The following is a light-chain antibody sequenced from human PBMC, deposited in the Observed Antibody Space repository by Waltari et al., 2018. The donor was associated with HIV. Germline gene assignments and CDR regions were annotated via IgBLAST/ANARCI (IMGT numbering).Light chain of an antibody. V-gene: IGLV2-23*01. CDR3: CSYAGSSTWV. J-gene: IGLJ3*02. CDR1: SSEVGSYNL. Sequence: QSALTQPASVSGSPGQSITISCTGTSSEVGSYNLVSWYQQRPGKAPKLMIYEGSKRPSGVSNRFSGSKSGNTASLTISGLQAEDEADYYCCSYAGSSTWVFGGGTKLTVL. CDR2: EGS.